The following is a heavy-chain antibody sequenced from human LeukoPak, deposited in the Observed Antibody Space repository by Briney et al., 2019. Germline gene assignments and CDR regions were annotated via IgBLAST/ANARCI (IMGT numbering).Heavy chain of an antibody. V-gene: IGHV4-59*01. Sequence: SETLSLTCTVSGGSTSSYYWSWIRQPPGKGLEWIGYIFSSGSTNYNPSLKSRVTISVDTSKNQFSLKLTSVTAADTAVYYCARGEYGVNSGFWGLFDHWGQGTLVTVSS. D-gene: IGHD4-23*01. CDR1: GGSTSSYY. CDR3: ARGEYGVNSGFWGLFDH. J-gene: IGHJ4*02. CDR2: IFSSGST.